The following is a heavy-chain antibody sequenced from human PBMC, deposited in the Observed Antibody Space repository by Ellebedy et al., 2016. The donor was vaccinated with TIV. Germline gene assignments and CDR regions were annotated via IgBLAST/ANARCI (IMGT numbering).Heavy chain of an antibody. Sequence: SLKISCAASGFKFGAYYMYWVRQALGKGLEWVSGISKNSGSVGYADPVKGRFTISRDNAKNSLYLQMNSLRGEDTALYYCSRSYYGSGSPDYWGQGTLVTVSS. D-gene: IGHD3-10*01. CDR1: GFKFGAYY. CDR2: ISKNSGSV. V-gene: IGHV3-9*01. CDR3: SRSYYGSGSPDY. J-gene: IGHJ4*02.